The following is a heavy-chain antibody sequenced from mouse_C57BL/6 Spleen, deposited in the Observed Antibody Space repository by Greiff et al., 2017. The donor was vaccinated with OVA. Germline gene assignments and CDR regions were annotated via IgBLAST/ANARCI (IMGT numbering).Heavy chain of an antibody. J-gene: IGHJ4*01. V-gene: IGHV1-82*01. Sequence: VQLQQSGPELVKPGASVKISCKASGYAFSSSWMNWVKQRPGKGLEWIGRVYPGDGGTNYNGKFKGKATLTADKSSSTAYMRLSSLTSEDSAVYCCEGYGDGNYDYYAMDYWGQGTSVTVSS. CDR3: EGYGDGNYDYYAMDY. CDR2: VYPGDGGT. CDR1: GYAFSSSW. D-gene: IGHD2-1*01.